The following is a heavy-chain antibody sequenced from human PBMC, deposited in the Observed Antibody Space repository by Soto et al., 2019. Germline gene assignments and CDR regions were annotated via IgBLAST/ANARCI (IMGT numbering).Heavy chain of an antibody. CDR2: INPNSGST. D-gene: IGHD2-2*01. CDR3: ARAGIAYCSSTTCYLYYYFDY. V-gene: IGHV1-46*01. Sequence: ASVKVSCKASGYSVTSYYMHWVRQAPGQGLEWMGIINPNSGSTTYAQKFQGRVTMTRDTSTSTVYMELTSLTSGDTAVYYCARAGIAYCSSTTCYLYYYFDYWGQGALVTVSS. CDR1: GYSVTSYY. J-gene: IGHJ4*02.